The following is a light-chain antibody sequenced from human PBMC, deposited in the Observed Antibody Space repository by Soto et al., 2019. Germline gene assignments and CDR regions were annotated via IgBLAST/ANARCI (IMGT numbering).Light chain of an antibody. Sequence: DSEMNRGHYTVYENMGNTVTRNCRASESVSSWLAWHQQTPGQAPKLLIFDVSSLESGVPSRFSGSGWGAEFALTISSLQADEFATYYCQRPYSYFSTFGRGTRLEIK. V-gene: IGKV1-5*01. CDR3: QRPYSYFST. CDR2: DVS. J-gene: IGKJ5*01. CDR1: ESVSSW.